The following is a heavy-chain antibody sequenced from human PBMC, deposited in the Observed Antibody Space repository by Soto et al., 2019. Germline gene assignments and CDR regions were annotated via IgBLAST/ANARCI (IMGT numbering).Heavy chain of an antibody. V-gene: IGHV4-31*03. J-gene: IGHJ6*03. CDR1: GGSISSGGYY. D-gene: IGHD4-17*01. CDR3: ARTGTYGAVSYYYMDV. Sequence: SETLSLTCTVSGGSISSGGYYWSWIRQHPGKGLEWIGYIYYSGSTYYNPSLKSRVTISVDTSKNQFSLKLSSVTAADTAVYYCARTGTYGAVSYYYMDVWGKGTTVTVSS. CDR2: IYYSGST.